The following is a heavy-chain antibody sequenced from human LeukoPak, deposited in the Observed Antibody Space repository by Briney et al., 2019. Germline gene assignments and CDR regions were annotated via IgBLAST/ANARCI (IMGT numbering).Heavy chain of an antibody. J-gene: IGHJ4*02. V-gene: IGHV1-2*02. CDR2: INTRSGGT. CDR1: GYTFTDLY. D-gene: IGHD1-26*01. CDR3: ARVQCCDVGKSFLFDY. Sequence: GASVKVSCKASGYTFTDLYIHWVRQAPGQGLEWMGWINTRSGGTRYAQNFQGRVSMTRDTSISTAYMKLSSLTSDDTAVFYCARVQCCDVGKSFLFDYWGQGTLVTASS.